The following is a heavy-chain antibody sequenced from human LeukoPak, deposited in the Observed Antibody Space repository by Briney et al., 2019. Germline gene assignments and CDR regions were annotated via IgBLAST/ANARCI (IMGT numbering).Heavy chain of an antibody. CDR1: GFTFDDYA. J-gene: IGHJ6*03. CDR3: AKDGQRRAVSVVTYMDV. V-gene: IGHV3-9*01. CDR2: INWNSGRM. Sequence: PGRSLRLSCAAAGFTFDDYAMHWVRQAPGKSLEWVSTINWNSGRMEYADSVKGRFTISRDNAKNSLYLQMNSLRDEDTALYYCAKDGQRRAVSVVTYMDVWGKGTTVTVSS. D-gene: IGHD6-19*01.